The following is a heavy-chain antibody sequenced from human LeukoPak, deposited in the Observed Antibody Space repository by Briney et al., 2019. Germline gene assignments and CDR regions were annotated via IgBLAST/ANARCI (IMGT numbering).Heavy chain of an antibody. CDR2: IIPILGIA. J-gene: IGHJ6*02. CDR1: GGTFSSYA. V-gene: IGHV1-69*04. D-gene: IGHD2-2*01. Sequence: SVKVSCTASGGTFSSYAISWVRQAPGQGLEWMGRIIPILGIANYAQKFQGRVTITADKSTSTAYMELSSLRSEDTAVYYCARETDIVVVPAALATYYYYGMDVWGQGTTVTVSS. CDR3: ARETDIVVVPAALATYYYYGMDV.